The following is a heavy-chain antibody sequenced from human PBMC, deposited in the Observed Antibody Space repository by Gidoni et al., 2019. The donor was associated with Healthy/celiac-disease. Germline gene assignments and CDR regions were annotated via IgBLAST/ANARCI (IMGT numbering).Heavy chain of an antibody. CDR1: GYSISSGYY. Sequence: QVQLQESGPGLVKPSETLSLTCTVSGYSISSGYYWGWIRQPPGKGLEWIGSIYHSGSTYYNPSLKSRVTISVDTSKNQFSLKLSSVTAADTAVYYCARVRYFDWLTPNYFDYWGQGTLVTVSS. V-gene: IGHV4-38-2*02. CDR2: IYHSGST. CDR3: ARVRYFDWLTPNYFDY. D-gene: IGHD3-9*01. J-gene: IGHJ4*02.